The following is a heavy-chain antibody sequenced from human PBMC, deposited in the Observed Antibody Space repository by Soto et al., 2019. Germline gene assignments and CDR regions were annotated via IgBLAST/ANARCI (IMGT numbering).Heavy chain of an antibody. J-gene: IGHJ5*02. CDR2: INAGNGNT. Sequence: ASVKVSCKASGYTFTSYAMHWVRQAPGQRLEWMGWINAGNGNTKYSQKFRGRVTITRDTSASTAYMELSSLRSEDTAVYYCARDPRYCSSTSCYPPTRSWFDPWGQGTLVTVSS. V-gene: IGHV1-3*01. D-gene: IGHD2-2*01. CDR3: ARDPRYCSSTSCYPPTRSWFDP. CDR1: GYTFTSYA.